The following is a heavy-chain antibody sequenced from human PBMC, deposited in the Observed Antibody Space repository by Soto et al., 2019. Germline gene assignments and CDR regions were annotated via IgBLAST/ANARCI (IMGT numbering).Heavy chain of an antibody. D-gene: IGHD2-15*01. CDR1: GFTFSSYS. CDR3: ARDSGVVVVAASDDFDI. CDR2: ISSSSSTI. J-gene: IGHJ3*02. Sequence: PGGSLRLSCAASGFTFSSYSMNWVRQAPGKGLEWVSYISSSSSTIYYADSVKGRFTISRDNAKNSLYLQMNSLRAEDTAVYYCARDSGVVVVAASDDFDIWGQGTMVTVS. V-gene: IGHV3-48*01.